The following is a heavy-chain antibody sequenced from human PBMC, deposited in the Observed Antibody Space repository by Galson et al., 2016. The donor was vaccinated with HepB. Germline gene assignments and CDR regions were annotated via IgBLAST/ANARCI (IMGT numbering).Heavy chain of an antibody. Sequence: SETLSLTCTVSGGSISTRSYYWGWIRQSPGKGLEWIGSIYYSGTTYYNPSLKSRVTISVDTSKNQFSLKLSSVTAVDTAVYYCATQDYYSSGSYGNCFDPWGQGILVTVSS. J-gene: IGHJ5*02. D-gene: IGHD3-10*01. CDR2: IYYSGTT. CDR1: GGSISTRSYY. CDR3: ATQDYYSSGSYGNCFDP. V-gene: IGHV4-39*01.